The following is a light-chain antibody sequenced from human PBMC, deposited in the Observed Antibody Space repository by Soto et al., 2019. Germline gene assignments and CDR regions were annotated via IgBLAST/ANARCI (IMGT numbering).Light chain of an antibody. Sequence: DIQMTQSPSTLSASVGDRVTITCRASQSIKNWLAWYQQKPGEAPKLLIYKASTLESGVPSRFSGSGSGTEFTLTISCLQPDDVATYYCQQYNSYSWTFGQGTTVAIK. CDR3: QQYNSYSWT. CDR1: QSIKNW. CDR2: KAS. J-gene: IGKJ1*01. V-gene: IGKV1-5*03.